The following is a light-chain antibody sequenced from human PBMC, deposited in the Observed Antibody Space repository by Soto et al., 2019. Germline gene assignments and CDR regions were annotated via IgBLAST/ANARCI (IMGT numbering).Light chain of an antibody. CDR3: LQALQTPPT. CDR1: QSLLHRNGYNY. V-gene: IGKV2-28*01. J-gene: IGKJ5*01. Sequence: DIVMTQSPLSLPVTPGEPASISCRSSQSLLHRNGYNYINWYLQKPGQSPQLLMYFGSTRASGVPDRLSGSGSGTDFTLKIYRVEAEDVGVYYCLQALQTPPTFGQGTRLEIK. CDR2: FGS.